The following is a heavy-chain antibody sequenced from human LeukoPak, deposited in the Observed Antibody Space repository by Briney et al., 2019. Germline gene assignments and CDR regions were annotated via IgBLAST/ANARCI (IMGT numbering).Heavy chain of an antibody. V-gene: IGHV5-51*01. J-gene: IGHJ3*02. Sequence: GESLKISCKGSGDSFTSYWIGWVRQMPGKGLEWMGSIYPGDSDTRYSPSFQGQVTISADKSTSTAYLQWSSLKASDTAMYYCATLGYCSGGSCYPSVPDAFDIWGQGTMVTVSS. CDR3: ATLGYCSGGSCYPSVPDAFDI. D-gene: IGHD2-15*01. CDR2: IYPGDSDT. CDR1: GDSFTSYW.